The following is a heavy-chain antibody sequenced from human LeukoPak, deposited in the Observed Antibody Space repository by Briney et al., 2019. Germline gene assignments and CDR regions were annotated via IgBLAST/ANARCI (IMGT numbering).Heavy chain of an antibody. Sequence: ASVRVSCKASGYTFTGYYIHWVRQAPGQGLEWMGWINPNSGGTNYAQKFQGRVTMTRDTSISTAYMELSRLRSDDTAVYYCAREYNYGYDYWGQGTLVTVSS. D-gene: IGHD5-18*01. CDR1: GYTFTGYY. CDR3: AREYNYGYDY. CDR2: INPNSGGT. V-gene: IGHV1-2*02. J-gene: IGHJ4*02.